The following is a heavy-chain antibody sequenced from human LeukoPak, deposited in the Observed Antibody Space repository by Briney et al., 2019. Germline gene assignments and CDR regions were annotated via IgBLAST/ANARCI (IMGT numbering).Heavy chain of an antibody. CDR1: GFTLSTYA. J-gene: IGHJ4*02. CDR2: ISGSGANT. D-gene: IGHD3-16*02. Sequence: GGSLRLSCAASGFTLSTYAMSWVRQAPGKGLEWVSTISGSGANTYYADSVRGRFTISRDNSKSTLYLHMNSLRAEDTAVYYCAEERAGYTNPYYFDYWGQGTLVTVSS. CDR3: AEERAGYTNPYYFDY. V-gene: IGHV3-23*01.